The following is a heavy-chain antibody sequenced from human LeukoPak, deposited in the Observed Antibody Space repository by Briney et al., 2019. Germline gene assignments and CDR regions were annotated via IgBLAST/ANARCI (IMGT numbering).Heavy chain of an antibody. D-gene: IGHD1-26*01. CDR2: ISSSSSYI. J-gene: IGHJ4*02. CDR3: ERDVRRVCVGLGCGTYYFDY. V-gene: IGHV3-21*04. CDR1: GFTFSSYS. Sequence: GGSLRLSCAASGFTFSSYSMNWVRQAPGKGLEWVSSISSSSSYIYYADSVKGRFTISRDNAKNSLYLQMNSLRAEDTALYYCERDVRRVCVGLGCGTYYFDYWGQGILVTVSS.